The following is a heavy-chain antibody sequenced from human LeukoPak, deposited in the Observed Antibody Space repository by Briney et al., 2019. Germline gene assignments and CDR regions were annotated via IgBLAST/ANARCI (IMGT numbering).Heavy chain of an antibody. Sequence: GGSLRLSCAASGFTFSSYEINWVRQAPGKGLEWISYTSNSGRTVYYGDSVKGRFTVSRDNTKNSVYLLMNSLRVEDTAVYYCAREHIRSGSYELDYWGQGTLVTVSS. CDR3: AREHIRSGSYELDY. D-gene: IGHD3-10*01. V-gene: IGHV3-48*03. CDR2: TSNSGRTV. J-gene: IGHJ4*02. CDR1: GFTFSSYE.